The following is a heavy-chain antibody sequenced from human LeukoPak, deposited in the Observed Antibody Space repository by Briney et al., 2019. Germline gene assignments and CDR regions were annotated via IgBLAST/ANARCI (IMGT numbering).Heavy chain of an antibody. CDR3: ARDQGDYYDSSGYYWYFDL. V-gene: IGHV3-48*03. CDR2: ISSSGSTI. Sequence: PGGSLRLSCAASGFTFSSYEMNWVRQAPGKGLEWVSYISSSGSTIYYADSVKGRFTISIDNAKNSLYLQMNSLRAEDTAVYYCARDQGDYYDSSGYYWYFDLWGRGTLVTVSS. CDR1: GFTFSSYE. J-gene: IGHJ2*01. D-gene: IGHD3-22*01.